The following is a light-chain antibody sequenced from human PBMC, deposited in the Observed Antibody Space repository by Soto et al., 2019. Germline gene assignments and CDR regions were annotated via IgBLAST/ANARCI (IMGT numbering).Light chain of an antibody. Sequence: QSVLTQPPSLSAAPGQKVTISCSGARSNIGKNFVSWYQHLPGTAPKLLIYDNSQRPSGIPDRFSGSMSGTSATLGITGLQTGDEADYYCATWDTDLGTGEVVFGGGTKLTVL. J-gene: IGLJ2*01. CDR1: RSNIGKNF. CDR3: ATWDTDLGTGEVV. CDR2: DNS. V-gene: IGLV1-51*01.